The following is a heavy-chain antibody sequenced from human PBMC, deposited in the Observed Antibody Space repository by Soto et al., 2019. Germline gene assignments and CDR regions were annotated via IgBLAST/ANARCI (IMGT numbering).Heavy chain of an antibody. D-gene: IGHD2-8*01. CDR1: GLIFSNYK. J-gene: IGHJ4*02. CDR2: INTDGSIT. V-gene: IGHV3-74*01. CDR3: ARDTNGLHY. Sequence: EVQLVESGGGIVQPGVSLRLSCAASGLIFSNYKMHWVRQAPGKGLVWVSRINTDGSITDYADSVKGRFTVSRDNAKNTMYLQMNSLTADDTAVYYCARDTNGLHYLGQGTLVTVSS.